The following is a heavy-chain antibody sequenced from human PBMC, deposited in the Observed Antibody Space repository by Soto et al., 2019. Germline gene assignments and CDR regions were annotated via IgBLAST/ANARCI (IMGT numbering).Heavy chain of an antibody. V-gene: IGHV3-23*01. CDR2: ISASGTGT. D-gene: IGHD2-2*02. CDR3: AXPAQCGSTSCYRVWFDP. J-gene: IGHJ5*02. Sequence: QPGGSLRLSCAASGFTFETFAMSWVRQTPQRGLEWVSAISASGTGTLYTDSVKGRFTISRDDSKNTVYLQMNSLRAEDSAVYYCAXPAQCGSTSCYRVWFDPWGQGTLVTVSS. CDR1: GFTFETFA.